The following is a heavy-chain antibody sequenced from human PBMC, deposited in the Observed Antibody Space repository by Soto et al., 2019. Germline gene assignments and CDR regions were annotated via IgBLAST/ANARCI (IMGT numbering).Heavy chain of an antibody. CDR2: INHSGST. V-gene: IGHV4-34*01. Sequence: QVQLQQWGAGLLKPSETLSLTCAVYGGSFSGYYWSWIRQPPGKGLEWIGEINHSGSTNYNPSLKSRVTISVDTSKNQFSLKLSSVTAADTAVYYCARGLDTAMVFLDWFDPWGQGTLVTVSS. J-gene: IGHJ5*02. CDR3: ARGLDTAMVFLDWFDP. CDR1: GGSFSGYY. D-gene: IGHD5-18*01.